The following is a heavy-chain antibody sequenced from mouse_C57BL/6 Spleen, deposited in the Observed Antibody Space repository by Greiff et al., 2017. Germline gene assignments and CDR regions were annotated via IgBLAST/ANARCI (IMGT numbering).Heavy chain of an antibody. CDR2: IDPETGGT. CDR3: TPSGSSYWYFDV. J-gene: IGHJ1*03. Sequence: QVQLKQSGAELVRPGASVTLSCKASGYTFTDYEMHWVKQTPVHGLEWIGAIDPETGGTAYNQKFKGKAILTADKSSSTAYMELRSLTSEDSAVYYCTPSGSSYWYFDVWGTGTTVTVSS. D-gene: IGHD1-1*01. CDR1: GYTFTDYE. V-gene: IGHV1-15*01.